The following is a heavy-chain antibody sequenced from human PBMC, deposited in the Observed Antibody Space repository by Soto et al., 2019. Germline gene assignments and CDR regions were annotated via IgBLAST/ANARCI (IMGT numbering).Heavy chain of an antibody. Sequence: PGGSLRLSCAASGFTFSSYGMHWVRQAPGKGLEWVAVISYDGSNKYYADSVKGRFTISRDNSKNTLYLQMNSLRAEDTAVYYCAKDRSKAYYYGMDVWGQGTTVTVSS. CDR3: AKDRSKAYYYGMDV. V-gene: IGHV3-30*18. J-gene: IGHJ6*02. CDR1: GFTFSSYG. CDR2: ISYDGSNK.